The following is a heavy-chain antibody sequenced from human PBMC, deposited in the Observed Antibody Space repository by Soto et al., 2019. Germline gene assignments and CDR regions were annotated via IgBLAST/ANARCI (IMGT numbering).Heavy chain of an antibody. V-gene: IGHV1-8*01. J-gene: IGHJ4*02. Sequence: ASVKVSCKASGYTFTSYDINWVRQATGQGLEWMGWMNPNSGNTGYAQKFQGRVTMTRNTSISTAYMELSSLRSEDTAVYYCASLGDGIVATITDYWGQGTLVTVSS. CDR2: MNPNSGNT. CDR3: ASLGDGIVATITDY. CDR1: GYTFTSYD. D-gene: IGHD5-12*01.